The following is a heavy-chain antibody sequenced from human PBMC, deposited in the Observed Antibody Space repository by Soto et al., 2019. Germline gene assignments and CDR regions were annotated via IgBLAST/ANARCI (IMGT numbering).Heavy chain of an antibody. D-gene: IGHD1-7*01. CDR1: GFTFSSYW. CDR3: ARGANYAFHLDV. Sequence: EVQLVESGGGLVQPGGSLRLSCAASGFTFSSYWLHWVRQAPGTGRMWGSRVKSDGITTNYTDSVKGRFTISRDNARKTLYLQINRVREVSTAVYFCARGANYAFHLDVWGKGTTVTVSS. J-gene: IGHJ6*04. CDR2: VKSDGITT. V-gene: IGHV3-74*01.